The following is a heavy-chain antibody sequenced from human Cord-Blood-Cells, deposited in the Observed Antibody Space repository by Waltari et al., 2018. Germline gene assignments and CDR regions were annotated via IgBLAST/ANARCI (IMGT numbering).Heavy chain of an antibody. CDR1: GYTFTSYD. D-gene: IGHD1-26*01. V-gene: IGHV1-8*01. J-gene: IGHJ1*01. CDR3: AIGSYLASLAEYFQH. CDR2: MNPNSGNT. Sequence: QVQLVQSGAEVKKPGASVKVSCKASGYTFTSYDIHWVRQATGQGLEWMGWMNPNSGNTGYAQKFQGRVTMTRNTSISTAYMELGSLRSEDTAVFYCAIGSYLASLAEYFQHWGQGTLVTVSS.